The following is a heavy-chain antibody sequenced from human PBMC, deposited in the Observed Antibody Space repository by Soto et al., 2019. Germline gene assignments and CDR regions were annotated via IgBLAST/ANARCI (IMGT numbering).Heavy chain of an antibody. CDR2: IYHSGST. J-gene: IGHJ4*02. CDR3: ARVRYDSSGRNLFDY. V-gene: IGHV4-38-2*01. CDR1: GYSISTGYY. Sequence: SETLSLTCAVSGYSISTGYYWGWIRQPPGKGLEWIGSIYHSGSTYYNPSLKSRVTISVDTSKNQFSLKLSSVTAADTAVYYCARVRYDSSGRNLFDYWGQGTLVTVSS. D-gene: IGHD3-22*01.